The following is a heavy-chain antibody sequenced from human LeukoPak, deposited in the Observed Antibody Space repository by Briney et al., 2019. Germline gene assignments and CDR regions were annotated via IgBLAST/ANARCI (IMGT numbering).Heavy chain of an antibody. Sequence: SETLSLTCAVYGGSFSGYYWSWIRQPPGKGLEWIGEINHSGSTSYNPSLKSRVTISVDTSKNQFSLKLSSVTAADTAVYYCARGEYSGYYDYWGQGTLVTVSS. V-gene: IGHV4-34*01. CDR3: ARGEYSGYYDY. J-gene: IGHJ4*02. CDR1: GGSFSGYY. CDR2: INHSGST. D-gene: IGHD5-12*01.